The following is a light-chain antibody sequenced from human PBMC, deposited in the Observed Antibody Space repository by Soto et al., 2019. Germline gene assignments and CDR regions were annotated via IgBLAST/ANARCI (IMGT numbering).Light chain of an antibody. CDR1: QGISNW. V-gene: IGKV1-12*01. CDR3: QQGDSFPIA. Sequence: DIQMTQSPSSVSASVGDTVTITCRASQGISNWLAWYQQKPGKAPNLLIYAASLLQSGVPSRFSGSVSGTDFTLTISSLQPEDFATFSCQQGDSFPIAFGQGTRLEIK. J-gene: IGKJ5*01. CDR2: AAS.